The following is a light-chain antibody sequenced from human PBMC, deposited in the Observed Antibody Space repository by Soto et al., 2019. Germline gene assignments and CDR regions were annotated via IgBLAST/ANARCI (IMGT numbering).Light chain of an antibody. CDR3: QQYNTWPPYT. J-gene: IGKJ2*01. CDR1: QSVSSK. Sequence: DIVMTQSPGTLSVSPGERATLSCRASQSVSSKLAWYQQKPGQAPRLLIYDASTRATGIPARFSGSGSGTDFTLSISSLQSEDFAVYFCQQYNTWPPYTFGQGTKLEI. V-gene: IGKV3-15*01. CDR2: DAS.